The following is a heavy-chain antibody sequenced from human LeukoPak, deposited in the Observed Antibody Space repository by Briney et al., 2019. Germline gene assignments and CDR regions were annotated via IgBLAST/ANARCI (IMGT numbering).Heavy chain of an antibody. V-gene: IGHV4-30-2*01. CDR3: ARQAGGRGYSDYYFDY. D-gene: IGHD5-18*01. CDR1: GGSISSGGYS. CDR2: IYHSGST. J-gene: IGHJ4*02. Sequence: PSQTLSLTCAVSGGSISSGGYSWSWIRQPPGKGLEWIGYIYHSGSTYYNPSLKSRVTISVDRSKNQFSLKLSSVTAADTAVYYCARQAGGRGYSDYYFDYWGQGTLVTVSS.